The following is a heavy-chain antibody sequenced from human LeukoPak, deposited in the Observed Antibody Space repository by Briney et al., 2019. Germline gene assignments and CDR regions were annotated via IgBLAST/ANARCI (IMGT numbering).Heavy chain of an antibody. D-gene: IGHD3-16*02. J-gene: IGHJ4*02. Sequence: SETLSLTCSVSGGSINSYWWSWIRQPAGKGLEFIGRIYTTGMTNYNPSLKSRVSMSVDTSKNKFSLELRSVTAADTAVYFCARAGYTISSYRFDYWGQGALVTASS. CDR2: IYTTGMT. CDR1: GGSINSYW. V-gene: IGHV4-4*07. CDR3: ARAGYTISSYRFDY.